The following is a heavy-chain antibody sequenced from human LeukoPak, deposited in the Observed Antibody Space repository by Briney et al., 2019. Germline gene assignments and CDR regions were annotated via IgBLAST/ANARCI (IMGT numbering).Heavy chain of an antibody. CDR3: ARQYCSGGSCYYYYGMDV. CDR2: IIPIFGTA. J-gene: IGHJ6*02. CDR1: GGTFSSYA. Sequence: ASVKVSCKASGGTFSSYAISWVRQAPGQGLEWMGGIIPIFGTANYAQKFQGRVTITADESTSTAYMELSSLRSEDTAVYYCARQYCSGGSCYYYYGMDVWGRGTTVTVSS. V-gene: IGHV1-69*13. D-gene: IGHD2-15*01.